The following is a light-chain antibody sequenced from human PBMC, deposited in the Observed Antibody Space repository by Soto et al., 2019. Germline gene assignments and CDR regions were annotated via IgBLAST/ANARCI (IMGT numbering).Light chain of an antibody. CDR1: QSVGRN. CDR2: GAS. J-gene: IGKJ5*01. CDR3: QQYGSSPLLS. Sequence: EVVDTHSSATLSVSPGERGTLSCRASQSVGRNLAWYQQKPGQAPRLLIYGASTRATGIPDRFSGSGSGTDFTLTISGLEPEDFAVYYCQQYGSSPLLSFGQGTRLEIK. V-gene: IGKV3-20*01.